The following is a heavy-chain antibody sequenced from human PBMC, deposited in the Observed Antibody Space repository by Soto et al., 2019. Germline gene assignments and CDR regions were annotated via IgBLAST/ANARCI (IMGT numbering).Heavy chain of an antibody. CDR3: ARDNVRYFDWSQYWFDP. D-gene: IGHD3-9*01. CDR2: IYYSGST. J-gene: IGHJ5*02. CDR1: GGSVSSGSYY. V-gene: IGHV4-61*01. Sequence: SETLDLTCTVSGGSVSSGSYYWSWIRQPQGKGLEWIGYIYYSGSTNYNPSLKSRVTISVDTSKNQFSLKLSSVTAADTAVYYCARDNVRYFDWSQYWFDPWGQGTLVTVSS.